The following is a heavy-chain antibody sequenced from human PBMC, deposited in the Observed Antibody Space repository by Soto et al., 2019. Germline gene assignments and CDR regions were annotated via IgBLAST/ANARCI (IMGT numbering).Heavy chain of an antibody. CDR2: VYYDGST. CDR3: VSYDRQSGRYSLDY. CDR1: GDSFSYYY. Sequence: QVQLQESGPGLVRPSETLSLTCTVSGDSFSYYYWSWIRQPPGKGLEWIGFVYYDGSTKYNPSLESRVTMSIDTSKSQFSLKLSSVIAADTAVYYCVSYDRQSGRYSLDYWGQGTLVTVSS. D-gene: IGHD3-10*01. V-gene: IGHV4-59*01. J-gene: IGHJ4*02.